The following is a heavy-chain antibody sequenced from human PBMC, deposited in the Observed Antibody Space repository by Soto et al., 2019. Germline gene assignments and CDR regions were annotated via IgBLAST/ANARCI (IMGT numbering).Heavy chain of an antibody. CDR1: GFIFTSYG. V-gene: IGHV3-30*03. J-gene: IGHJ6*02. CDR3: ARRRDGYSFYFYYGMDG. D-gene: IGHD4-4*01. Sequence: PGGSLRLSCAASGFIFTSYGMHWVRQAPGKGLEWMALILHDGSAEYYADSVKGRFTISRGNSKNTLYLQMNSLTAEDTAVYYCARRRDGYSFYFYYGMDGWGQGTTVTVSS. CDR2: ILHDGSAE.